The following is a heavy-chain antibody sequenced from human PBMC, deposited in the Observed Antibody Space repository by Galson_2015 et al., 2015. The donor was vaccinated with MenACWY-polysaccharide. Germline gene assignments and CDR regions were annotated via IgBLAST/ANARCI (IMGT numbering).Heavy chain of an antibody. CDR1: GFTFSSYG. CDR3: ARWTPAGNDAFDI. J-gene: IGHJ3*02. D-gene: IGHD3/OR15-3a*01. Sequence: SLRLSCAASGFTFSSYGMHWVRQAPGKGLEWVAVIWYDGSNKYYADSVKGRFTISRDNSKNTLYLQMNSLRAEDTAVYYCARWTPAGNDAFDIWGQGTMVTVSS. CDR2: IWYDGSNK. V-gene: IGHV3-33*01.